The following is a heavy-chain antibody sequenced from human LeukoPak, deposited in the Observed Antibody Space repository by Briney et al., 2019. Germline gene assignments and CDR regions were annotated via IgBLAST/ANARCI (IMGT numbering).Heavy chain of an antibody. Sequence: ASVKVSCKASGYTFTSYGISWVRQAPGQGLEWMGWISAYNGNTNYAQKLQGRVTMTTDTSTSTAYMELRSLRSDDTAVYYCARGTDFWSGYRVSNWFDPWGQGTLVTVSS. J-gene: IGHJ5*02. CDR3: ARGTDFWSGYRVSNWFDP. D-gene: IGHD3-3*01. CDR1: GYTFTSYG. V-gene: IGHV1-18*01. CDR2: ISAYNGNT.